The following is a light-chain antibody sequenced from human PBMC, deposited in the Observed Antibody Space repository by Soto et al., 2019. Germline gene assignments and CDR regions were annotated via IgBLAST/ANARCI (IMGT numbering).Light chain of an antibody. J-gene: IGKJ2*01. Sequence: DIQMTQSPSSVSASVGDRVTINCRASQGISSWLDWYQQKPGKAPKLMIYPASSLESGAPSRFTGIRPSTDFTLTISIPQPEDFATYYCQQANSFPPSYTFGQGTKLEIK. CDR1: QGISSW. CDR3: QQANSFPPSYT. V-gene: IGKV1-12*01. CDR2: PAS.